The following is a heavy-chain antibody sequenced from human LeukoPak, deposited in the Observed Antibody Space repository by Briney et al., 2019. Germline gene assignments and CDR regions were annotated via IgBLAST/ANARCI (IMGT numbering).Heavy chain of an antibody. V-gene: IGHV4-39*01. CDR3: ARVGYDYIWGSYRDDAFDI. CDR2: IYYSGST. CDR1: GGSISSSSYY. D-gene: IGHD3-16*02. J-gene: IGHJ3*02. Sequence: SETLSLTCTVSGGSISSSSYYWGWIRRPPGKGLEWIGSIYYSGSTYYNPSLKSRVTISVDTSKNQFSLKLSSVTAADTAVYYCARVGYDYIWGSYRDDAFDIWGQGTMVTVSS.